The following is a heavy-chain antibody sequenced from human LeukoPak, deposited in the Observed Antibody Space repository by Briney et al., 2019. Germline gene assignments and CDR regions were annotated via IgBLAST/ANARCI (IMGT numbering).Heavy chain of an antibody. CDR1: GFTFGSYA. D-gene: IGHD3-22*01. V-gene: IGHV3-23*01. J-gene: IGHJ4*02. CDR2: ISGSGGST. Sequence: PGGSLRLSCAASGFTFGSYAMSWVRQAPGKGLEWVSGISGSGGSTYYADSVKGRFTISRDNSKNTLYLQMNSLRAEDTAVYYCAKDYYDSSGYYGYYFDYWGQGTLVTVSS. CDR3: AKDYYDSSGYYGYYFDY.